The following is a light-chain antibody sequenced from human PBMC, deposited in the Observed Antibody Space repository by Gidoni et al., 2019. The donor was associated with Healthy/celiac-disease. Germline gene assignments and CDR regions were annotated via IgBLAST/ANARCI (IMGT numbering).Light chain of an antibody. V-gene: IGLV3-1*01. CDR3: QAWDSSTVHVV. CDR2: QDS. Sequence: SYELTQPPSVSVSPGQTASITCSGDKLGDNYACWYQQKPGQSPVLVIYQDSKRPSGIPERFSGSNSGNTATLTISGTQAMDEADYYCQAWDSSTVHVVFGGGTKLTVL. CDR1: KLGDNY. J-gene: IGLJ2*01.